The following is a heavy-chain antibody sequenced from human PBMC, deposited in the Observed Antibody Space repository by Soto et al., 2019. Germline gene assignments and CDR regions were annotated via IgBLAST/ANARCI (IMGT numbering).Heavy chain of an antibody. V-gene: IGHV3-7*01. CDR1: GXTFNGYC. Sequence: GSLRLSCAASGXTFNGYCMSWVRQAPGKGLEWVANIKEDGSEKDYVDSVNCLFTISRYNANKSLYLQMNSLRAEDTAMYYCARIKPGGYDYFEYWGLVTLVTVS. J-gene: IGHJ4*02. D-gene: IGHD2-8*02. CDR3: ARIKPGGYDYFEY. CDR2: IKEDGSEK.